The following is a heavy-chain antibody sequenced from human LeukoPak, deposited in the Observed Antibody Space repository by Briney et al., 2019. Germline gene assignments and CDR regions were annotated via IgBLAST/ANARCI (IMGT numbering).Heavy chain of an antibody. Sequence: ASVKVSCKASGGTFSSYAFSWVRQAPGQGLEWMGGIIPIFGTANYAQKFQGRVTITADESTSTAYMELSSLRSEDTAVYYCARVNYSGYELGAFDIWGQGTMVTVSS. D-gene: IGHD5-12*01. J-gene: IGHJ3*02. V-gene: IGHV1-69*13. CDR1: GGTFSSYA. CDR3: ARVNYSGYELGAFDI. CDR2: IIPIFGTA.